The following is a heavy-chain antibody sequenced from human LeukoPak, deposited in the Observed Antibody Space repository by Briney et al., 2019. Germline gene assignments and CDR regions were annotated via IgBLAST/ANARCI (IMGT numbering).Heavy chain of an antibody. Sequence: PGGSLRLSCAASGFTFSSYGMHWVRQAPGKGLEWVAVIWYDGSNKYYADSVKGRFTFSRDNSKNTLYLQMNSLRAEDTAVYYCARGGRYYDSSGYSDYWGQGTLVTVSS. V-gene: IGHV3-33*01. D-gene: IGHD3-22*01. CDR1: GFTFSSYG. J-gene: IGHJ4*02. CDR2: IWYDGSNK. CDR3: ARGGRYYDSSGYSDY.